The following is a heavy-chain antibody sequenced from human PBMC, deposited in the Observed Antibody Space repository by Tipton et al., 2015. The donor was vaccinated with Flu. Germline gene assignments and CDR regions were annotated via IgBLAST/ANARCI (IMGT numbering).Heavy chain of an antibody. J-gene: IGHJ4*02. Sequence: SLRLSCAASGFTVSNNNMIWVRQAPGKGLEWVSFIFSGGRTEYADSVRGRFTISRDNAKNSLYLQMNSLRAEDTAVYYCATEVVVTNWGQGTLVTVSS. V-gene: IGHV3-53*01. CDR2: IFSGGRT. CDR3: ATEVVVTN. D-gene: IGHD3-22*01. CDR1: GFTVSNNN.